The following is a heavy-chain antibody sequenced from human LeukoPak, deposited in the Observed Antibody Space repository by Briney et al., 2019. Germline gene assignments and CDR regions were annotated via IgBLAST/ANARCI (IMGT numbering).Heavy chain of an antibody. V-gene: IGHV1-69*06. CDR1: GGTFSSYA. D-gene: IGHD2-21*02. CDR3: AREPVVVTAYNWFDP. Sequence: SVKVSCKASGGTFSSYAISWVRQAPGQGLEWMGRIISIFGTTNYAQKFQGRVTITADKSTSTAYMELSSLRSEDTAVYYCAREPVVVTAYNWFDPWGQGTLVTVSS. CDR2: IISIFGTT. J-gene: IGHJ5*02.